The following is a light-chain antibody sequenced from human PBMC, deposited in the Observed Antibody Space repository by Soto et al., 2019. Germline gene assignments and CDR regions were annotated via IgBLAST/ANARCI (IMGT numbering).Light chain of an antibody. V-gene: IGKV3-11*01. CDR3: QQRSNWA. CDR2: DAS. J-gene: IGKJ5*01. CDR1: QSVSSY. Sequence: EIVLTQSPATLSLSPGERATLSCRASQSVSSYLAWYQQKPGQAPRLLIYDASSRATDIPARFSGSGSGTDFTLTISSLEPEDFAVYYCQQRSNWAFGQGTRLETK.